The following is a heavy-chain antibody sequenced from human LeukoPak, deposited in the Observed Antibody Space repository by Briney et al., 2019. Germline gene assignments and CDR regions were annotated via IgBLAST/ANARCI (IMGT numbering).Heavy chain of an antibody. D-gene: IGHD3-10*01. Sequence: GGSLRLSCAASGFTFSSYGMHWVRQAPGKGLEWVAFIRHDGSNKYYADSVKGRFTISRDNSKNTLYLQMNSLRAEDTAVYYCARDGSGLTYYYYYYMDVWGKGTTVTVSS. V-gene: IGHV3-30*02. CDR3: ARDGSGLTYYYYYYMDV. CDR1: GFTFSSYG. J-gene: IGHJ6*03. CDR2: IRHDGSNK.